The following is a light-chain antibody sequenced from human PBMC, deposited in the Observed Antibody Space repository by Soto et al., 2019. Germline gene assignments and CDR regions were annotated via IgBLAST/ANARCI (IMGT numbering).Light chain of an antibody. Sequence: QSALTQPASVSGSPGQSITISCTGTSSDVGGYNYVSWYQQYPGKAPKVILYDVSDRAPGISNRFSGSKSGNTASLTISGLQAEDEADYYCTSHTSSSTLVVFGGRTKVTVL. CDR3: TSHTSSSTLVV. CDR2: DVS. CDR1: SSDVGGYNY. J-gene: IGLJ2*01. V-gene: IGLV2-14*01.